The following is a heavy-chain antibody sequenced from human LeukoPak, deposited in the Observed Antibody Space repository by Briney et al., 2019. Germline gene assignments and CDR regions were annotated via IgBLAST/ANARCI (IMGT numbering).Heavy chain of an antibody. CDR3: ARCYDSSALMLTY. Sequence: PGGSLRLSCAASGFTVSSNYLSWVRQAPGKGLEWVSLIYSGGSTFYADSVKGRFTISRDNSKNTLYLQMNSLRAEDTAVYYCARCYDSSALMLTYWGQGTLVTVSS. CDR2: IYSGGST. D-gene: IGHD3-22*01. V-gene: IGHV3-53*01. J-gene: IGHJ4*02. CDR1: GFTVSSNY.